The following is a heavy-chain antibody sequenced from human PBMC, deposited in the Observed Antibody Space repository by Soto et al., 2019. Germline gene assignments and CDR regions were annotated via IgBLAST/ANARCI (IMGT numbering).Heavy chain of an antibody. V-gene: IGHV3-48*04. CDR1: GFTFSSYS. J-gene: IGHJ4*02. Sequence: EVQLVESGGGLVQPGGSLRLSCAASGFTFSSYSMNWVRQAPGKGLEWVSYISSSGSTIYYADSVKGRFTISRDNAKNSLYLQMNSLRAEDTAVYYCASIAAAGHFDYWGQGTLVTVSS. CDR3: ASIAAAGHFDY. D-gene: IGHD6-13*01. CDR2: ISSSGSTI.